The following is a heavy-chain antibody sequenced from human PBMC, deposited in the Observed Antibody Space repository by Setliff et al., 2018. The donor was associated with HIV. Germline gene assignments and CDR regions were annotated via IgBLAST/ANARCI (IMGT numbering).Heavy chain of an antibody. J-gene: IGHJ4*02. CDR1: GGSFSGYY. CDR2: INHSGST. D-gene: IGHD3-22*01. V-gene: IGHV4-34*01. Sequence: SETLSLTCAVYGGSFSGYYWSWIRQPPGKGLEWIGEINHSGSTNYNPSLKSRVTISVDTSKNQFSLKLSSVTAADTAVYYCARDRYYYDSSGYYYDYWGQGTLVTVS. CDR3: ARDRYYYDSSGYYYDY.